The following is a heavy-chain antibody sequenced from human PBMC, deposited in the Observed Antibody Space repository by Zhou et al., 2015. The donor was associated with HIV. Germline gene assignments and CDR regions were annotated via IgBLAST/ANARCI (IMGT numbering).Heavy chain of an antibody. D-gene: IGHD5-12*01. Sequence: QVQLVQSGTEVKKPGSSVKVSCKASGGTFSTDGITWVRQAPGQGLEWMGGIIPILGTANYAQKFQGRVTITADKSTSTAYMELSSLRSEDTAVYYCARDRGFLPFDYWGQGTLVTVSS. V-gene: IGHV1-69*06. J-gene: IGHJ4*02. CDR1: GGTFSTDG. CDR2: IIPILGTA. CDR3: ARDRGFLPFDY.